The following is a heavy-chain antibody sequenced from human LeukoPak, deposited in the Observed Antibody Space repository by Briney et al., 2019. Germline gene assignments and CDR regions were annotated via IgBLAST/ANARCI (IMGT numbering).Heavy chain of an antibody. V-gene: IGHV1-69*13. D-gene: IGHD6-19*01. J-gene: IGHJ4*02. Sequence: SVKVSCKASGGTFSSYAISWVRQAPGQGREWMGGIIPIFGTANYAQKFQGRVTMTADESTCTAYMELSSLRSEDTAVYYCARAAMAGTSPPDYWGQGTLVTVSS. CDR2: IIPIFGTA. CDR1: GGTFSSYA. CDR3: ARAAMAGTSPPDY.